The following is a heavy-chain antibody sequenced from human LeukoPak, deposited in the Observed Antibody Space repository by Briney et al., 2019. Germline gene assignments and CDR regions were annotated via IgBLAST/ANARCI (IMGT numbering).Heavy chain of an antibody. V-gene: IGHV4-34*01. J-gene: IGHJ4*02. Sequence: SETLFLTCAVYGGSFSGYYWSWIRQPPGKGLEWIGEINHSGSTNYNPSLKSRVTISVDTSKNQFSLKLSSVTAADTAVYYCARGLSSWYFDYWGQGTLVTVSS. CDR3: ARGLSSWYFDY. CDR2: INHSGST. D-gene: IGHD6-13*01. CDR1: GGSFSGYY.